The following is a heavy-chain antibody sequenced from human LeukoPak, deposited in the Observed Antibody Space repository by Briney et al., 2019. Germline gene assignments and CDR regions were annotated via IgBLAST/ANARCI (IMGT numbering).Heavy chain of an antibody. V-gene: IGHV3-33*03. CDR2: IWRDGSNQ. CDR3: AKDAQRGFDYSTSLEH. CDR1: GFTFSHYG. Sequence: GGSLRLSCAASGFTFSHYGMHWVRQAPGKGLEWVAVIWRDGSNQYYADCVEGRFTIARDKCKNTVSMQMNSLSAEATALYYCAKDAQRGFDYSTSLEHWGQGSLVTVSS. D-gene: IGHD4-11*01. J-gene: IGHJ4*02.